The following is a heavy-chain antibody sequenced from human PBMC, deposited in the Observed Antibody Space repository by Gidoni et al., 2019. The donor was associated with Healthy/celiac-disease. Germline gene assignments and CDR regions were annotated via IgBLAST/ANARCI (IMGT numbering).Heavy chain of an antibody. CDR1: GGSFSGYY. V-gene: IGHV4-34*01. Sequence: QVQLQQWGAGLLKPSETLSLTCAVYGGSFSGYYWSWIRQPPGKGLEWIGEINHSGSTNYNPSLKSRVTISVDTSKNQFSLKLSSVTAADTAVYYCALRSATQVDYWGQGTLVTVSS. CDR3: ALRSATQVDY. D-gene: IGHD3-3*01. J-gene: IGHJ4*02. CDR2: INHSGST.